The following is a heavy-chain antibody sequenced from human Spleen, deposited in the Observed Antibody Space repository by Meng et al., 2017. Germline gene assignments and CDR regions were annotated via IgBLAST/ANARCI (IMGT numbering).Heavy chain of an antibody. J-gene: IGHJ5*02. D-gene: IGHD6-19*01. V-gene: IGHV4-39*01. CDR2: IGHSGFT. CDR3: VRSSGWVRTGFDP. CDR1: GGSISTSGYY. Sequence: QPQLQASGPGLVKPSEALSLTCSGSGGSISTSGYYWGWIRQPPGKGLEWIGSIGHSGFTYYTPSLKSRVTVSIDTSKSQFSLMLTSVTAADTAMYYCVRSSGWVRTGFDPWGQGTLVTVSS.